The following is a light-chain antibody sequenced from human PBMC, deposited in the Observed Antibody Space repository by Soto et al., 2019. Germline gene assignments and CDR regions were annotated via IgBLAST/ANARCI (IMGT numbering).Light chain of an antibody. CDR2: AAS. V-gene: IGKV1-17*01. CDR1: QGIKND. J-gene: IGKJ3*01. CDR3: LQHNSYPLT. Sequence: IQLTQSPSFLSASIGDIVTITFRASQGIKNDLGWYQQKPGKAPKRLIYAASSLQSGVPSTFSGSGSGTEFTLTISSLQPEDFGTYYCLQHNSYPLTFGPGTKVDIK.